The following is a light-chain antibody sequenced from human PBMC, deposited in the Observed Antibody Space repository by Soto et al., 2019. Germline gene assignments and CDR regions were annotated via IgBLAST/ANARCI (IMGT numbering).Light chain of an antibody. CDR2: DAS. V-gene: IGKV3-11*01. CDR1: QTFGKD. J-gene: IGKJ4*01. Sequence: IVLTQSQATLSLSPGERASLSCRASQTFGKDLAWYQVRPGQAPRLLSFDASTRATGVPPRFSGSRSGSDVTLTISSLDPEYFALYYCQQRSACPFTFGGGT. CDR3: QQRSACPFT.